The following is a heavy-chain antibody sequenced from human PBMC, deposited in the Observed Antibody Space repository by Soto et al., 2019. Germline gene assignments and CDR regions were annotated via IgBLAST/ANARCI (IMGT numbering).Heavy chain of an antibody. Sequence: GGSLRLSCAASGFTFSDYYMSWIRQAPGKGLEWVSYISSSSSYTNYADSVKGRFTISRDNAKNSLYLQMNSLRAEDTAVYYCARARLREYGSGSYDAFDIWGQGTMVTVSS. V-gene: IGHV3-11*06. CDR1: GFTFSDYY. CDR3: ARARLREYGSGSYDAFDI. D-gene: IGHD3-10*01. CDR2: ISSSSSYT. J-gene: IGHJ3*02.